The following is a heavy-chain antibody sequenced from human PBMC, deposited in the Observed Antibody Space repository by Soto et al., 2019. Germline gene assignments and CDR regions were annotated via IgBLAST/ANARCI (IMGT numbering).Heavy chain of an antibody. D-gene: IGHD3-10*01. CDR3: AGQPTAGSYYDLGSYYYYYAMDV. V-gene: IGHV4-39*01. Sequence: SETLSLTCTVSGGSITSSSYYWGWIRQPPGKGLEWIGSIYYSGSTYYNPSLKSRVTISVDTSKNQFSLKLSSVTAADTAVYYCAGQPTAGSYYDLGSYYYYYAMDVWGQGTTVTVSS. J-gene: IGHJ6*02. CDR1: GGSITSSSYY. CDR2: IYYSGST.